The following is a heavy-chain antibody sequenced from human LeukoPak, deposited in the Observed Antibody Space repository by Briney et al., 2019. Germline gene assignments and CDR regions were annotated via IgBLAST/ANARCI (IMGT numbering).Heavy chain of an antibody. CDR1: GGTFSSYA. Sequence: SVKVSCKASGGTFSSYAISWVRQAPGQGLEWMGGIIPIFGTANYAQKFQGRVTTTTDESTSTAYMELSSLRSEDTAVYYCARGGGDYPDYYYMDVWGKGTTVTVSS. CDR3: ARGGGDYPDYYYMDV. D-gene: IGHD4-17*01. J-gene: IGHJ6*03. V-gene: IGHV1-69*05. CDR2: IIPIFGTA.